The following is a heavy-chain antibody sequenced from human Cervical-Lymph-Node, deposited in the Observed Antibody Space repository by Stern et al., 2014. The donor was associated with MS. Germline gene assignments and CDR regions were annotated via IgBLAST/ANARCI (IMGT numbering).Heavy chain of an antibody. J-gene: IGHJ4*02. CDR3: ARDYGDYAFDY. Sequence: VQLVQSGAEVKKPGEALKISCKGSGYRFTANWIAWVRQMPGKGLEWMWIIYPGDSDPRYSPSFQGQVTISADKSISTAYLQWSSLKASDTAMYYCARDYGDYAFDYWGQGTLVTVSS. D-gene: IGHD4-17*01. V-gene: IGHV5-51*01. CDR2: IYPGDSDP. CDR1: GYRFTANW.